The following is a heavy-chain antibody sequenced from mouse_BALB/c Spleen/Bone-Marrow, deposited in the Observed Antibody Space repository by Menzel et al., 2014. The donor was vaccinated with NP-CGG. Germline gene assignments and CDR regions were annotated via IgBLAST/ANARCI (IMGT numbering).Heavy chain of an antibody. CDR3: TVCAFAY. Sequence: LQQSGSELVRPGASVKLSCKASGYTFTSYWVHWVKQRPGQGLEWIGYIYPGSGSSTYDERFNSKATLAVDRSSSTXYMQLNSLTSEDXAVYYCTVCAFAYWGQGTLVTVSA. CDR1: GYTFTSYW. J-gene: IGHJ3*01. V-gene: IGHV1S22*01. CDR2: IYPGSGSS.